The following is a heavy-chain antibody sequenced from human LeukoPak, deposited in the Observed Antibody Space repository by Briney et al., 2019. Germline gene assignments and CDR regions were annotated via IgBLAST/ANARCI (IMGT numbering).Heavy chain of an antibody. D-gene: IGHD2-2*01. CDR2: INPNSGGT. CDR3: ARSSCSSTSCYPFDY. Sequence: ASVKVSCKASGYTFTGYYMHWVRQAPGQGLEWMGWINPNSGGTNYAQKFQGRVTMTRDTSISTAYMELSRLRSDDTAVYYCARSSCSSTSCYPFDYWGQGTLVTVSS. V-gene: IGHV1-2*02. CDR1: GYTFTGYY. J-gene: IGHJ4*02.